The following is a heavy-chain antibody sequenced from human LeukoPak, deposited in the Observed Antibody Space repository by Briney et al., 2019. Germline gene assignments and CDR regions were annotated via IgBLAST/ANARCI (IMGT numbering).Heavy chain of an antibody. CDR3: ARNGAGDFDP. D-gene: IGHD3-10*01. Sequence: PSETLSLTCAVSGYSISSGYYWGWIRQPPGKGLEWIGSIYHSGSTYYNPSLKSRVTISVDTSKNQFSLKLSSVTAADTAVYYCARNGAGDFDPWGQGTLVTVSS. V-gene: IGHV4-38-2*01. CDR1: GYSISSGYY. J-gene: IGHJ5*02. CDR2: IYHSGST.